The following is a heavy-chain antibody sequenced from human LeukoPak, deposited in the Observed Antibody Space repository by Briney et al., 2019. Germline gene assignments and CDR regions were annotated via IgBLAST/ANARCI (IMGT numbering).Heavy chain of an antibody. CDR2: INTNTGNP. D-gene: IGHD1-26*01. V-gene: IGHV7-4-1*02. CDR3: ARVNSGTYYYGVDV. Sequence: ASVKVSCKASGGTFSSYAISWVRQAPGQGLEWMGWINTNTGNPTYAQVFTGRFVFSLDTSVSTAYLQISSLKAEDTAVYYCARVNSGTYYYGVDVWGQGTTVTVSS. CDR1: GGTFSSYA. J-gene: IGHJ6*02.